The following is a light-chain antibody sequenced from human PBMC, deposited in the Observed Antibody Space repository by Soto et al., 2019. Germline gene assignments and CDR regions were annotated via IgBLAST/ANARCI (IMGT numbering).Light chain of an antibody. J-gene: IGKJ1*01. CDR1: QSLSSN. CDR2: GTS. Sequence: EIVMTQSPATLSVSPGERATLSCRASQSLSSNLAWYQQRPGQAPRLLMYGTSNRATGFPARFSGSGSGTEYTLTISSLQSEDFAVYYCQQYNKRPQTFGQGTKVEIK. V-gene: IGKV3-15*01. CDR3: QQYNKRPQT.